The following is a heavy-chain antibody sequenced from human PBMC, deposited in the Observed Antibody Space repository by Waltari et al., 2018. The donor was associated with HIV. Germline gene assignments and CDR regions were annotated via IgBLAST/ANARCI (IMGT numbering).Heavy chain of an antibody. D-gene: IGHD3-22*01. CDR3: ARPHYDSSGYYAY. CDR1: GGSFSGSY. CDR2: INHSGST. V-gene: IGHV4-34*01. Sequence: QVQLQQWGAGLLKPSETLSLTCAVYGGSFSGSYWTWLRQPPGKGLEWIGEINHSGSTNYNPSLKSRVTISVDTSKNQFSLKLSSVTAADTAVYYCARPHYDSSGYYAYWGQGTLVTVSS. J-gene: IGHJ4*02.